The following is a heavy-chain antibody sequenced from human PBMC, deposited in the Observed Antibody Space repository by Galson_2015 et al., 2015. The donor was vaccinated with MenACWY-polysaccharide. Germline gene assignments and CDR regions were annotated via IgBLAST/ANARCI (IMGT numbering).Heavy chain of an antibody. J-gene: IGHJ4*02. Sequence: SLRLSCADSGFAFSTYAMSWVRQAPGKGLEWVSSISPSGNYTYYSDSAKGRFTISRDNAKSRVYLQMYSLRGDDTAVYFCAKDLAPRCGGGCYPGYWGQGTLVTVSS. CDR1: GFAFSTYA. CDR2: ISPSGNYT. V-gene: IGHV3-23*01. CDR3: AKDLAPRCGGGCYPGY. D-gene: IGHD2-21*02.